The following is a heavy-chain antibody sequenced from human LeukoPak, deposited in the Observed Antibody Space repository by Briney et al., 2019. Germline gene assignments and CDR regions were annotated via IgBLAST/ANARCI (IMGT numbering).Heavy chain of an antibody. CDR1: GITLSNYG. J-gene: IGHJ4*02. Sequence: GGSLRLSCAVSGITLSNYGMSWVRQVPGKGLEWVSGICGSGGNTYYAESVKGRFTISRENFKNTLYLQMNSLRAEDTAVYFCAKRGVVIRVFLVGFHKEASYFDSWGQGALVTVSS. V-gene: IGHV3-23*01. D-gene: IGHD2-8*02. CDR2: ICGSGGNT. CDR3: AKRGVVIRVFLVGFHKEASYFDS.